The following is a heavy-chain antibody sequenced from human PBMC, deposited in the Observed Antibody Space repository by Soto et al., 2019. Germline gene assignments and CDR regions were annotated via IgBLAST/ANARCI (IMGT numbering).Heavy chain of an antibody. Sequence: SETLSLTCTFSCASSISYYWTWIRQPAGTGLEWIGRIYTTESPNYNPSLKSRVSMSLDTSKNQFSLKVTSVTAADTAVYYCARQGFHYYYGMDVWGQGTTVTVSS. CDR1: CASSISYY. J-gene: IGHJ6*02. CDR3: ARQGFHYYYGMDV. V-gene: IGHV4-4*07. CDR2: IYTTESP.